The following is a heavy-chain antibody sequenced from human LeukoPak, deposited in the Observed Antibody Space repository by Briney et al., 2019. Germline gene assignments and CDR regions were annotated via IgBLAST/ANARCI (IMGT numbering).Heavy chain of an antibody. D-gene: IGHD3-22*01. CDR3: ARRKGYGMIGGYNWFDP. Sequence: PSETLSLTCTVSGGSISSGGYYWSWIRQHPGKGLEWIGYIYYSGSTYYNPSLKSRVTISVDTSKNQFSLKLSSVTAADTAVYYCARRKGYGMIGGYNWFDPWGQGTLVTVSS. CDR2: IYYSGST. V-gene: IGHV4-31*03. CDR1: GGSISSGGYY. J-gene: IGHJ5*02.